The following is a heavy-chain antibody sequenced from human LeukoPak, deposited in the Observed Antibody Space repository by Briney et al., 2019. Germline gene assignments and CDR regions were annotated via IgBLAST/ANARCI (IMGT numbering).Heavy chain of an antibody. CDR2: ISSSSSYT. CDR3: ARDQSTNTYYDFWSGYYTQGWFDP. J-gene: IGHJ5*02. V-gene: IGHV3-11*06. CDR1: GFTFSDYY. Sequence: GGSLRLSCAASGFTFSDYYMSWIRQAPGKGLEWVSYISSSSSYTNYADSVKGRFTISRGNAKNSLYLQMNSLRAEDTAVYYCARDQSTNTYYDFWSGYYTQGWFDPWGQGTLVTVSS. D-gene: IGHD3-3*01.